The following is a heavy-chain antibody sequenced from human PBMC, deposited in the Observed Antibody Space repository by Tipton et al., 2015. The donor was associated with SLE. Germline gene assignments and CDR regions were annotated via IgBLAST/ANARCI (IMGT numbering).Heavy chain of an antibody. Sequence: TLSLTCTVSGGSISSSSYYWGWIRQPPGKGLEWIGTIYYSGSTYYNPSLKSRVTISVDTSKNQFSLKLSSVTAADTAVYYCASLQLASYFMDVWGKGTTVTVSS. V-gene: IGHV4-39*07. D-gene: IGHD6-13*01. CDR1: GGSISSSSYY. J-gene: IGHJ6*03. CDR2: IYYSGST. CDR3: ASLQLASYFMDV.